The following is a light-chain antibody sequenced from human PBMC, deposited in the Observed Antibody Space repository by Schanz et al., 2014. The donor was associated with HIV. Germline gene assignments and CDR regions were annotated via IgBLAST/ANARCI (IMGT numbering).Light chain of an antibody. CDR2: GAS. CDR1: QSVSSY. V-gene: IGKV3-20*01. CDR3: QQYGSSPHMYT. J-gene: IGKJ2*01. Sequence: EIVLTQSPATLSLSPGERATLSCRASQSVSSYLAWYQQKPGQAPRLLIYGASSRATGIPDRFSGSGSGTDFTLTISRLEPEDFAVYYCQQYGSSPHMYTLGQGTKLQIK.